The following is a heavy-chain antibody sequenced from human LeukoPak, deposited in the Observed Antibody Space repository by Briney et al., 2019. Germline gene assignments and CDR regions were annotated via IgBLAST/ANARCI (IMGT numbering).Heavy chain of an antibody. CDR1: GFTFSSYA. V-gene: IGHV3-23*01. J-gene: IGHJ4*02. Sequence: GGSLRLSCAASGFTFSSYAMSWVRQAPGKGLEWVSAISGSGGSTYYADSVKGRFTISRDNSKNTLYLQMNSLRAEDTAVYYCAEATRALKHIVVVTAIYHFDYWGQGTLVTVSS. CDR3: AEATRALKHIVVVTAIYHFDY. CDR2: ISGSGGST. D-gene: IGHD2-21*02.